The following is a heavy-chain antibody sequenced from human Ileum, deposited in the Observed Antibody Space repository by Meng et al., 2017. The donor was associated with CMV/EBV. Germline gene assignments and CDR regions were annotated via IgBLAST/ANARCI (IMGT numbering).Heavy chain of an antibody. V-gene: IGHV3-7*03. Sequence: SGFTFSNYLISWVRQAPGKGLEWVANIKEDGSEKYYVDSVKGRFTISRDNAQNSLYLQMHSLRAEDTAVYYCATSPKDVLLPVAMTGWGQGTLVTVSS. D-gene: IGHD2-2*01. CDR1: GFTFSNYL. CDR2: IKEDGSEK. CDR3: ATSPKDVLLPVAMTG. J-gene: IGHJ4*01.